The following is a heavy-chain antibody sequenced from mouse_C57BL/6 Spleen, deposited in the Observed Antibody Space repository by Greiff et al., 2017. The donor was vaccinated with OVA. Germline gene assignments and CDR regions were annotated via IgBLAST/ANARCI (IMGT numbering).Heavy chain of an antibody. CDR3: ASPYSNYVAWFAY. CDR1: GFNIKNTY. D-gene: IGHD2-5*01. J-gene: IGHJ3*01. Sequence: VHVKQSVAELVRPGASVKLSCTASGFNIKNTYMHWVKQRPEQGLEWIGRIDPANGNTKYAPKFQGKATITADTSSNTAYLQLSSLTSEDTAIYYCASPYSNYVAWFAYWGQGTLVTVSA. CDR2: IDPANGNT. V-gene: IGHV14-3*01.